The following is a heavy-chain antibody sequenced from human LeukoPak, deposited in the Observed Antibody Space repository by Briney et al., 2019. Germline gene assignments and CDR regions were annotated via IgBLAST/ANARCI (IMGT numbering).Heavy chain of an antibody. Sequence: TSETLSLTCTVSGGSISTYYWSWIRQPAGKGLEWVGRIYTSGSTNYNPSLKSRLTMSVDTSKNQFSLKLSSVTAADTAVYYCAREGGPYRPLDYSGQGTLVTVAS. CDR3: AREGGPYRPLDY. CDR1: GGSISTYY. V-gene: IGHV4-4*07. CDR2: IYTSGST. J-gene: IGHJ4*02.